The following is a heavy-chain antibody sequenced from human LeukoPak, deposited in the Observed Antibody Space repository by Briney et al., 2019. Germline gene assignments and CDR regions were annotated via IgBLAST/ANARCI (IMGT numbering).Heavy chain of an antibody. CDR2: IKSKSDGATT. Sequence: GGSLRLSCAVSGFTSNNAWMNWVRQAPGKGLEWVGRIKSKSDGATTEYAGPVKGRFTISRDDSKKMLYLQMDGLRTEDTAVYYCTTLTTINVHGDYWGQGTLVTVSS. D-gene: IGHD1-1*01. J-gene: IGHJ4*02. CDR3: TTLTTINVHGDY. V-gene: IGHV3-15*01. CDR1: GFTSNNAW.